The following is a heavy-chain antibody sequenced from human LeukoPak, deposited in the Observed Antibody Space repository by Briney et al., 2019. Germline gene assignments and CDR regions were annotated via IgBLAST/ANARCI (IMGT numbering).Heavy chain of an antibody. J-gene: IGHJ4*02. D-gene: IGHD3-22*01. Sequence: GGSLRLSCLASGFTFSSYSMNWVRQAPGKGPEWVSSISSSSSYIYYTDSVKGRLTISRDNAKNSLYLQMNSLRAEDTAVYYCARDDYYDSSLWGQGTLVTVSS. CDR3: ARDDYYDSSL. CDR2: ISSSSSYI. CDR1: GFTFSSYS. V-gene: IGHV3-21*01.